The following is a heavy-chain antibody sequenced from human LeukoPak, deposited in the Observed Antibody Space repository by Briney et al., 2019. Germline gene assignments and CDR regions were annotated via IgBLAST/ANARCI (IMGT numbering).Heavy chain of an antibody. V-gene: IGHV4-30-4*01. J-gene: IGHJ5*02. Sequence: PSETLSLTRTVSGGSISSGDYYWSWLRQPPGKGLEWIGYIYYSGSTYYNPSLKSRVTISVDTSKNQFSLKLSSVTAADTAVYYCARSSGYDTNWFDPWGQGTLVTVSS. CDR2: IYYSGST. CDR3: ARSSGYDTNWFDP. D-gene: IGHD5-12*01. CDR1: GGSISSGDYY.